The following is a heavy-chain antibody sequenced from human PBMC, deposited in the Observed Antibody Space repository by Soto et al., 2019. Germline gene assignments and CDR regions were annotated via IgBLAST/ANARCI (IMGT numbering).Heavy chain of an antibody. J-gene: IGHJ4*02. CDR3: AREQYGGDPMI. Sequence: QVQLVQSGAEVKKPGSSVKVSCKASGGTFSSYTISWVRQAPGQGLEWMGRIIPILGIANYAQKFQGRVTITADKPTSTAYMELSSLRSEDTAVYYCAREQYGGDPMIWGQGTLVTVSS. CDR1: GGTFSSYT. V-gene: IGHV1-69*08. CDR2: IIPILGIA. D-gene: IGHD2-21*02.